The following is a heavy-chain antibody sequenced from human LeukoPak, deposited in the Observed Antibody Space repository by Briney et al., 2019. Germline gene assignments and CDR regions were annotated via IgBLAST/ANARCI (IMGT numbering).Heavy chain of an antibody. CDR3: AREDNDAFDI. J-gene: IGHJ3*02. CDR2: ISGSGGGT. D-gene: IGHD2-15*01. Sequence: GGSLRLSCAASGFTFTGYAMTWVRQAPRKGLEWVSAISGSGGGTYYADSVKGRFTISRDNSKNTLYLQMNSLRVEDTAVYYCAREDNDAFDIWGQGTMVTVSS. V-gene: IGHV3-23*01. CDR1: GFTFTGYA.